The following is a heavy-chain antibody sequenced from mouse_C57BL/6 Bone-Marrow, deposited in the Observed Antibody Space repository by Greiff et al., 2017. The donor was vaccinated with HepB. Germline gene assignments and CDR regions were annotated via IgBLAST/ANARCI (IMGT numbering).Heavy chain of an antibody. CDR3: TRLDDYFYFDY. CDR1: GYTFTDYE. V-gene: IGHV1-15*01. J-gene: IGHJ2*01. D-gene: IGHD2-4*01. Sequence: VQLQQSGAELVRPGASVTLSCKASGYTFTDYEMHWVKQTPVHGLEWIGAIDPETGGTAYNQKFKGKAILTADKSSSTAYMELRSLTSEDSAVYYCTRLDDYFYFDYWGQGTTLTVSS. CDR2: IDPETGGT.